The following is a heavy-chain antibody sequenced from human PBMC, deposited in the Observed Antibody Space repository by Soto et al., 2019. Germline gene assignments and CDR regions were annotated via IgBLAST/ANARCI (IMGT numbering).Heavy chain of an antibody. J-gene: IGHJ4*02. V-gene: IGHV4-30-2*01. CDR3: ARASTTVTTLDY. Sequence: PSETLSLTCAVSGGSISSGFYSWSWIRQPPGKGLEWIGYIYHSGSTYYNPSLKSRVTISVDRSKNQFSLKLSSVTAADTAVYYCARASTTVTTLDYWGQGTLVTVSS. CDR2: IYHSGST. D-gene: IGHD4-17*01. CDR1: GGSISSGFYS.